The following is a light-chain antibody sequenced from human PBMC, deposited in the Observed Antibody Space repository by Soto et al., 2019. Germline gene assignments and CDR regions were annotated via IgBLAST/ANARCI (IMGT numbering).Light chain of an antibody. CDR1: SSDIGSYNL. J-gene: IGLJ2*01. CDR3: CSYAGSSTFVV. CDR2: EGT. Sequence: QSALTQPASVSGSPGQSITISCTGTSSDIGSYNLVSWYQKHPGKAPKVMIYEGTQRPSGVSDRFSGSKSGNTASLTISGLQAEDEADYYCCSYAGSSTFVVFGGGTQLTVL. V-gene: IGLV2-23*01.